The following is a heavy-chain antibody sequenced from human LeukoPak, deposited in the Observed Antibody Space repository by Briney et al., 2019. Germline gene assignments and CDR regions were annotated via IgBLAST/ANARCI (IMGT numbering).Heavy chain of an antibody. CDR3: ARSRYCSGGSCYPTMGY. CDR2: INAGNGNT. CDR1: GYTFTSYA. D-gene: IGHD2-15*01. J-gene: IGHJ4*02. V-gene: IGHV1-3*01. Sequence: ASVKVSCKASGYTFTSYAMHWVRQAPGQRLEWMGWINAGNGNTKYSQKFQGRVTITRDTSASTAYMELSSLRSEDTAVYYCARSRYCSGGSCYPTMGYWDQGTLVTVSS.